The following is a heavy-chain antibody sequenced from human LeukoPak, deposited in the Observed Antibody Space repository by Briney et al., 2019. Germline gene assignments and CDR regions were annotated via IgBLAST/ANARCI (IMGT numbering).Heavy chain of an antibody. Sequence: PGGSLRLSCAASGFTFSSYWMSWVRQARGKGLERVATIKPDGSEKYYVDSVKGRFTISRDSTKNSLYLQMNSLRVEDTAVYYCARGYEGSFDYWGQGTLVTVSS. J-gene: IGHJ4*02. D-gene: IGHD3-10*01. CDR1: GFTFSSYW. CDR3: ARGYEGSFDY. CDR2: IKPDGSEK. V-gene: IGHV3-7*01.